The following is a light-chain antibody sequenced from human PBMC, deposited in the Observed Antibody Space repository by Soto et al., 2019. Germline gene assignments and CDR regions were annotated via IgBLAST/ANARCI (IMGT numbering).Light chain of an antibody. CDR3: QQSYSTLRAWT. CDR1: QSIGSW. J-gene: IGKJ1*01. CDR2: EGS. Sequence: DIQRTQSPSTLSVLVGDRDTITCRAIQSIGSWMAWYQQRPAKDPKLLVYEGSSLQSGVPSRFSGSGSGTDFTLTISSLQPEEVAAFYCQQSYSTLRAWTFGQGTKVDIK. V-gene: IGKV1-39*01.